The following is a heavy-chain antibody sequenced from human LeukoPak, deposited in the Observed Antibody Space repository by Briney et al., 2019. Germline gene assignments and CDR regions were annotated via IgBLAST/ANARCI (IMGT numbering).Heavy chain of an antibody. J-gene: IGHJ2*01. CDR3: ARARDGYNYRYFDL. Sequence: SETLSLTCTVSGGSISSYYWSWIRQPPGKGLEWIGYIYYSGSTNYNPSLKSRVTISVDTSKNHFSLKLTSVTPADTAVYYCARARDGYNYRYFDLWGRGTLVTVSS. CDR1: GGSISSYY. D-gene: IGHD5-24*01. V-gene: IGHV4-59*01. CDR2: IYYSGST.